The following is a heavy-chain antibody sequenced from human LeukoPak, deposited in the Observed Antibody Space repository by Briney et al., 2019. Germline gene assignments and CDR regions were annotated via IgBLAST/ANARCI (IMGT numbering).Heavy chain of an antibody. CDR3: ATGYTSGTRIDY. CDR2: ISSSSSDI. CDR1: GFTFSAFS. V-gene: IGHV3-21*01. J-gene: IGHJ4*02. D-gene: IGHD6-19*01. Sequence: GGSPRLSCAASGFTFSAFSMNWVRQAPGKGLEWVSAISSSSSDIYYTDSVKGRFTISRDNANNFLYLQVSSLGAEDTAVYYCATGYTSGTRIDYWGQGTLVSVSS.